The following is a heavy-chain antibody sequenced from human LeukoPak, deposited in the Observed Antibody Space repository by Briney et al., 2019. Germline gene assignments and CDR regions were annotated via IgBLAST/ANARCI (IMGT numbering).Heavy chain of an antibody. D-gene: IGHD6-19*01. V-gene: IGHV3-15*07. CDR2: IKSKTEGGTT. Sequence: GRSLRLSCAASGFTFNNAWMNWVRQGPGKGLEWVGRIKSKTEGGTTDYAAPVKGRLTISRDDSKNTLYLQMNSLKTEDTAVYYCTTVSRLVRYYFDYWGQGTLVTVSS. J-gene: IGHJ4*02. CDR1: GFTFNNAW. CDR3: TTVSRLVRYYFDY.